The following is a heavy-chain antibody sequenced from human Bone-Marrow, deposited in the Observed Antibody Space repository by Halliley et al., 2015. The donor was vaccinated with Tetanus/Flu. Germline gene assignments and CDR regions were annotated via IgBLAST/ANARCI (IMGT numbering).Heavy chain of an antibody. Sequence: YIFFRGSPYYNPSLKSRVTISVDTSKNQFSLKLSSVTAADTAVYYCPRAGGSGASNGCWGQGTLVTVSS. CDR2: IFFRGSP. J-gene: IGHJ4*02. D-gene: IGHD5-12*01. CDR3: PRAGGSGASNGC. V-gene: IGHV4-30-4*01.